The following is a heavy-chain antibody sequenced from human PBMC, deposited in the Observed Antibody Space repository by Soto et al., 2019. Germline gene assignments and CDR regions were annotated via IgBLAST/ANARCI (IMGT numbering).Heavy chain of an antibody. CDR1: GFTFSTYS. CDR2: ISAGGYT. CDR3: AKGVGGGVSVYFDY. D-gene: IGHD2-8*01. J-gene: IGHJ4*02. Sequence: EVQLLESGGGLVQPGGSLRLSCVASGFTFSTYSMNWVRQAPGKGLEWVSVISAGGYTYDADSVKGRFTISTDNSKNTLYVQMHSLRAEDTAVDYCAKGVGGGVSVYFDYWGQGTVVTVSS. V-gene: IGHV3-23*01.